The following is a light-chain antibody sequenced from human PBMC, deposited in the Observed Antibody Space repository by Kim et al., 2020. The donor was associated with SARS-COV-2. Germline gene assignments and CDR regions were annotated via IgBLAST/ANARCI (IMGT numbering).Light chain of an antibody. CDR3: QVWDSRSDHWV. V-gene: IGLV3-21*03. Sequence: APGKRAGIPCEGDDIGDKTCYWYQQKASQVPVVVIHGETDRPSGVPERFSGINSANTATLTISRVEGGDEAHYFCQVWDSRSDHWVFGGGTQLTVL. CDR2: GET. J-gene: IGLJ3*02. CDR1: DIGDKT.